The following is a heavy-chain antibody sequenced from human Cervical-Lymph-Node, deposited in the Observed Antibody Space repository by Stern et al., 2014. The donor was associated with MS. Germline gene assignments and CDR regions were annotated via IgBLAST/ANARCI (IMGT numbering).Heavy chain of an antibody. Sequence: QLQLQESGPGLVKPSQTLSLTCTVSGGSISSGGYYWTWIRQHPGKGLEWIGYIYHSGTTYYNPSLKSRVTISIDTSKKQFSLKMSSVTAADTAVYYCARATKGKREYPYYGMEVWGQGTTVTVS. J-gene: IGHJ6*02. D-gene: IGHD1-26*01. CDR1: GGSISSGGYY. CDR2: IYHSGTT. CDR3: ARATKGKREYPYYGMEV. V-gene: IGHV4-31*03.